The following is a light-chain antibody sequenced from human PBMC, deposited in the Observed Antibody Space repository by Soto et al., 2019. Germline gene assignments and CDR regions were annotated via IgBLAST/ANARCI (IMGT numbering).Light chain of an antibody. CDR1: QSVSSKY. CDR2: GTS. Sequence: DIVLTQSPGTLSLSPGERATLSCRASQSVSSKYLAWYQQKPGQPPRVLIYGTSIRATGIPERFSGGGSGTDFTLTITRLESEDFAVYYCQQYGSSLFTFGPGTEVD. V-gene: IGKV3-20*01. CDR3: QQYGSSLFT. J-gene: IGKJ3*01.